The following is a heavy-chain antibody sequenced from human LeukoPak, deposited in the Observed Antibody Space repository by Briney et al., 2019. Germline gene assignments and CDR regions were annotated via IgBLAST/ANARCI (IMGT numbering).Heavy chain of an antibody. J-gene: IGHJ4*02. V-gene: IGHV1-18*01. CDR2: ISAYNGNT. CDR1: GYTFTSYG. Sequence: ASVKVSCQASGYTFTSYGISWVRQAPGQGLEWMGWISAYNGNTNYAQKLQGRVTMTTDTSTSTAYMELRSLRSDDTAVYYCARDSDYDSSGALFDYWGQGTLVTVSS. CDR3: ARDSDYDSSGALFDY. D-gene: IGHD3-22*01.